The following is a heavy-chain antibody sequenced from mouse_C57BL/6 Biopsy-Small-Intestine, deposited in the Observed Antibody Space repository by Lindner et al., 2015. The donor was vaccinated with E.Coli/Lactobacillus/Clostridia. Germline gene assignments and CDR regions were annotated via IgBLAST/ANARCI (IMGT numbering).Heavy chain of an antibody. CDR2: ISTKSGDT. V-gene: IGHV1-84*02. CDR3: ARDPDSALAVTAQYFDY. CDR1: DTPSPAT. J-gene: IGHJ4*01. D-gene: IGHD3-2*02. Sequence: SVKSPARLLDTPSPATLYTGYDKPLEQGLEWMGWISTKSGDTKYAQKLEGRVTVTRDTSISTAYIELNELTSDDTAVYYCARDPDSALAVTAQYFDYWGQGTLVTVFS.